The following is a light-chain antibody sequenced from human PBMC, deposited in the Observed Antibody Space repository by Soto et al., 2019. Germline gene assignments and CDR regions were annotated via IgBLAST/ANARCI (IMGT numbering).Light chain of an antibody. CDR1: ESVSTN. J-gene: IGKJ2*01. CDR2: DAS. Sequence: VLTQSPATLYLAPGAIVTLSCRAIESVSTNLAWYQQRPGQAPRLLIYDASTRATGIPPRFSGGGSGTEFTVTISSLQSEDFAIYYCQQYDIGPPYTLGQGTKVDIK. V-gene: IGKV3-15*01. CDR3: QQYDIGPPYT.